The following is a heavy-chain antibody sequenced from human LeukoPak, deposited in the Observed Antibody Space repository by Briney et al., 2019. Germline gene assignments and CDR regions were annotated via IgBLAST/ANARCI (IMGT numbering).Heavy chain of an antibody. Sequence: GGSLRLSCAASGFTFSSYAMSWVRQAPGKGLEWVSAISGSGGSTYYADSVKGRFTISRDNSKNTLYLQMNSLRVEDTALNFCVKRSRDGYNSPLDNWGQGTLVTVSS. D-gene: IGHD5-24*01. V-gene: IGHV3-23*01. CDR3: VKRSRDGYNSPLDN. CDR1: GFTFSSYA. J-gene: IGHJ4*02. CDR2: ISGSGGST.